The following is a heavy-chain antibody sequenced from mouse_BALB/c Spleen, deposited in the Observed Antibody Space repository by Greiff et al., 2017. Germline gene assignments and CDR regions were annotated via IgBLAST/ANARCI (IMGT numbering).Heavy chain of an antibody. D-gene: IGHD2-3*01. V-gene: IGHV14-3*02. J-gene: IGHJ4*01. CDR1: GFTFNDTY. CDR3: ARDGCYDYYALDD. Sequence: EVKVVESGAELVKPGASVKLSCTASGFTFNDTYMHWVKQRPEQGLEWIGWIDPANGNTKYDPKFQGKATITADTSSTTAYLQLSSLTSEDTAVYECARDGCYDYYALDDWGQGTSVTVSS. CDR2: IDPANGNT.